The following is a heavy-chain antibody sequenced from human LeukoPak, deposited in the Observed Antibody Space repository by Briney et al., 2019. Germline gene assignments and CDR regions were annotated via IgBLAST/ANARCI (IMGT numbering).Heavy chain of an antibody. J-gene: IGHJ4*02. D-gene: IGHD2-15*01. CDR3: AGRSNCSGGSCYHYDY. CDR1: GGSFSGYY. CDR2: INHSGST. V-gene: IGHV4-34*01. Sequence: SETLSLTCAVYGGSFSGYYWSWIRQAPGKGLEWIGEINHSGSTNCNPSLKSRVTMSVDRSKNQFSLKLSSVTAADTAVYYCAGRSNCSGGSCYHYDYWGQGTLVTVSS.